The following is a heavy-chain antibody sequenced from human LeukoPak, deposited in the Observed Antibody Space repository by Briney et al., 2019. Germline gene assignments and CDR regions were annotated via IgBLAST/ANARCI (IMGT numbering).Heavy chain of an antibody. Sequence: PGGSLRLSCSASGFSVSTYAMGWVRQTPVRGLEWVASIASSGNIMYAESPKGGLTISRDSSTNTDFLQINSLRAEDTAVYHCAKYLQPSGAPYALDFWGQGTKVTVSS. CDR3: AKYLQPSGAPYALDF. CDR1: GFSVSTYA. D-gene: IGHD2-15*01. V-gene: IGHV3-23*01. CDR2: IASSGNI. J-gene: IGHJ3*01.